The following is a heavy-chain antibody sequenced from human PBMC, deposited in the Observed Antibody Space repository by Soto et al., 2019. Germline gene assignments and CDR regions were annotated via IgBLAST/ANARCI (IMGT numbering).Heavy chain of an antibody. V-gene: IGHV1-69*13. Sequence: AAVKVSCKASGGTFSSYAISWVRQAPGQGLEWMGGIIPIFGTANYAQKFQGRVTITADESTSTVYMKLSSLRSEALVVYFCLRDTPFVVISFVLSNWLDPWGQGTLVTVSS. CDR2: IIPIFGTA. CDR3: LRDTPFVVISFVLSNWLDP. D-gene: IGHD2-2*01. CDR1: GGTFSSYA. J-gene: IGHJ5*02.